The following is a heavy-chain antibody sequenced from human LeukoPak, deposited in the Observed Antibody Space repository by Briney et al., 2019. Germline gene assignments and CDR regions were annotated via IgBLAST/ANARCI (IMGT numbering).Heavy chain of an antibody. J-gene: IGHJ4*02. CDR1: GFTFSSYG. CDR3: AKAHIVGATTIGY. V-gene: IGHV3-30*18. D-gene: IGHD1-26*01. Sequence: GGSLRLSCAASGFTFSSYGMHWVRQAPGKGLEWVAVISYDGSNKYYADSVKGRFTISRDNSKNTLYLQMNSLRAEDTAVYYCAKAHIVGATTIGYWGQGTLVTVSS. CDR2: ISYDGSNK.